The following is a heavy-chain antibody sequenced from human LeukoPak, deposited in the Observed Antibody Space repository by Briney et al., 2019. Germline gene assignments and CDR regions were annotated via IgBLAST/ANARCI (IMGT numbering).Heavy chain of an antibody. J-gene: IGHJ4*02. CDR3: ARDGNWNVLQFDC. CDR2: INPNSGGT. Sequence: ASVKVSCKTSGCTFIDHYIHWVRQAPGQGLEWLGWINPNSGGTNYAQRFQGRVTMTRDTSINTVYMELSSLTSDDTAVYYCARDGNWNVLQFDCWGQGTLVTVSS. D-gene: IGHD1-1*01. V-gene: IGHV1-2*02. CDR1: GCTFIDHY.